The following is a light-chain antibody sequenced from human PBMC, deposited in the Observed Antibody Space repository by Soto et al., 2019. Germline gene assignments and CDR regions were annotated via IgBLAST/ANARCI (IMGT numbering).Light chain of an antibody. CDR3: QQSYSSPWT. J-gene: IGKJ1*01. Sequence: DIQMTQSPSSLSASVRDSVTITCRASQNIRNYLNWYQQKPGRAPKILIYAASSLQSGVQSRFSGGGSGTDFTLTITSLQPEEFATYYCQQSYSSPWTCGQGNKVDIK. CDR2: AAS. CDR1: QNIRNY. V-gene: IGKV1-39*01.